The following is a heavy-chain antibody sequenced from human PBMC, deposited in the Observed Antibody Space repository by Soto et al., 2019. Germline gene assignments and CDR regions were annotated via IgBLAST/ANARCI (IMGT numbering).Heavy chain of an antibody. CDR1: GFTFSSYE. D-gene: IGHD5-12*01. Sequence: GGSLRLSCAASGFTFSSYEMNWVRQAPGKGLEWVSYISSTGSTVYYSDSVKGRFAISRDNAKDSLYLQMNSLRAEDTAVYYCARDRKSGSDYAFDMWGLGTMVTVSS. CDR2: ISSTGSTV. V-gene: IGHV3-48*03. CDR3: ARDRKSGSDYAFDM. J-gene: IGHJ3*02.